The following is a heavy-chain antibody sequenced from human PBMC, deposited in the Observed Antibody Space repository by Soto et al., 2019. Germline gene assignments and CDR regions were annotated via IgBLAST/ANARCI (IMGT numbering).Heavy chain of an antibody. CDR2: IVVGSGNT. D-gene: IGHD3-3*01. V-gene: IGHV1-58*01. CDR1: GFTFTSSA. CDR3: ARDQGITTLGVYSMYYYGMDV. Sequence: GASVKVSCKASGFTFTSSAVQWVRQARGQRLEWIGWIVVGSGNTNYAQKFQERVTITRDMSTSTAYMELSSLRSDDTAVYYCARDQGITTLGVYSMYYYGMDVWGQGTTVTVSS. J-gene: IGHJ6*02.